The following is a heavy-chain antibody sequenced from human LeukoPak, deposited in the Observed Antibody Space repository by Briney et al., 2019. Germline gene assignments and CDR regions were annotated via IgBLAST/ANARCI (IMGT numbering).Heavy chain of an antibody. V-gene: IGHV4-39*07. CDR3: CYYYYYMDV. J-gene: IGHJ6*03. CDR1: GGSISSGSYY. CDR2: IYHSGST. Sequence: SQTLSLTCTVSGGSISSGSYYWGWIRQPPGKGLEWIGSIYHSGSTYYNPSLKSRVTISVDTSKNQFSLKLSSVTAADTAVYYCCYYYYYMDVWGKGTTVTVSS.